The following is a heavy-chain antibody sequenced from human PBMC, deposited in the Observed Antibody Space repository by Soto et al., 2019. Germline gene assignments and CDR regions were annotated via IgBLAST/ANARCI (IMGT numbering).Heavy chain of an antibody. CDR2: IKSKTGGGTT. V-gene: IGHV3-15*01. D-gene: IGHD3-3*01. Sequence: GGSLRLSCAASGFTFSNAWMSWVRQAPGKGLEWVGRIKSKTGGGTTDYAAPVKGRFTISRDDSKNTLYLQMNSLKTEDTAVYYCTTDIDFWSGYYWDIGRPWGQGTLVTVSS. CDR3: TTDIDFWSGYYWDIGRP. J-gene: IGHJ5*02. CDR1: GFTFSNAW.